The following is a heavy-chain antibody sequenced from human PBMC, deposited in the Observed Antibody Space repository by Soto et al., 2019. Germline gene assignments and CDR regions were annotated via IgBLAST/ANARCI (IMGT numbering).Heavy chain of an antibody. CDR2: IIPIFGTA. Sequence: ASVKVSCKASGGTFSSYAISWVRQAPGQGLEWMGGIIPIFGTANYAQKFQGRVTITADESTSTAYMELSSLRSEDTAVYYCARDLSGSGWSYYWGQGTLVTVSS. J-gene: IGHJ4*02. V-gene: IGHV1-69*13. CDR1: GGTFSSYA. CDR3: ARDLSGSGWSYY. D-gene: IGHD6-19*01.